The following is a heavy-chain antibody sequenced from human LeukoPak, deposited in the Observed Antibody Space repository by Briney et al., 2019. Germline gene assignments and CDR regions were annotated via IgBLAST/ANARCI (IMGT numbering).Heavy chain of an antibody. CDR3: VTLSQTLPLDY. J-gene: IGHJ4*02. Sequence: GGSLRLSCVASGFSFTTYWMHWVRQVPGEGLEWVSLINTDGSDTRYTDSVKGRFTISRDNAKNTLYLQMNSLRAEDTAMYYCVTLSQTLPLDYWGQGAQVTVSS. CDR1: GFSFTTYW. CDR2: INTDGSDT. V-gene: IGHV3-74*01.